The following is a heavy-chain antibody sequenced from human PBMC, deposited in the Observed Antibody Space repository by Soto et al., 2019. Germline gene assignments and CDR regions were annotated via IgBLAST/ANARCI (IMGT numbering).Heavy chain of an antibody. CDR2: ISSSSSYI. D-gene: IGHD2-2*01. V-gene: IGHV3-21*01. CDR3: AREGGYCSSTSCRTLYYYYGMDV. J-gene: IGHJ6*02. CDR1: GFTFSSYS. Sequence: LRLSCAASGFTFSSYSMNWVRQAPGKGLEWVSSISSSSSYIYYADSVKGRFTISRDNAKNSLYLQMNSLRAEDTAVYYCAREGGYCSSTSCRTLYYYYGMDVWGQGTTVTVSS.